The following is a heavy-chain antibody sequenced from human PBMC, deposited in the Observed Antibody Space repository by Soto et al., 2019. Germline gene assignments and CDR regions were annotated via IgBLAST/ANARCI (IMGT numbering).Heavy chain of an antibody. Sequence: QVQLVESGGGAVQPGRSLRLSFAASGFTFDSHGMHWVRQAPGKGLEWGAFISSDGNNKYYAASVKGRFTISRDNFNNILYLQMSSLRTEDTAVYYCAKDLLPNTVTTCGSWGQGTLVTVSS. V-gene: IGHV3-30*18. CDR1: GFTFDSHG. D-gene: IGHD4-17*01. J-gene: IGHJ5*02. CDR3: AKDLLPNTVTTCGS. CDR2: ISSDGNNK.